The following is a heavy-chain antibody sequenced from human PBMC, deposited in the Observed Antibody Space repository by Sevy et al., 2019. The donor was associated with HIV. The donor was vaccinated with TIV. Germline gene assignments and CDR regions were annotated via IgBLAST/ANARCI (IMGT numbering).Heavy chain of an antibody. CDR1: GYNFY. D-gene: IGHD6-19*01. V-gene: IGHV1-2*06. CDR3: AGQSLGWYNWFDP. J-gene: IGHJ5*02. Sequence: ASVKVSCKASGYNFYIHWVRQAPGQGLEWMGRVTPNSGATSYAQKFQDRVAMTMDTSINTAYMELSGLKSDETAFYYCAGQSLGWYNWFDPWGQGTLVTVSS. CDR2: VTPNSGAT.